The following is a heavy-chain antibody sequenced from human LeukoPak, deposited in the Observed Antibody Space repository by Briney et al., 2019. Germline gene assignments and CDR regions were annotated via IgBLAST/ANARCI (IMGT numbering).Heavy chain of an antibody. CDR3: ARDVRFGELSWSVFDY. D-gene: IGHD3-10*01. V-gene: IGHV4-4*07. CDR1: GGSFSGYY. Sequence: SETLSLTCAVYGGSFSGYYWSWIRQPAGKGLEWIGRIYTSGSTNYNPSLKSRVTMSVDTSKNQFSLKLSSVTAADTAVYYCARDVRFGELSWSVFDYWGQGTLVTVSS. CDR2: IYTSGST. J-gene: IGHJ4*02.